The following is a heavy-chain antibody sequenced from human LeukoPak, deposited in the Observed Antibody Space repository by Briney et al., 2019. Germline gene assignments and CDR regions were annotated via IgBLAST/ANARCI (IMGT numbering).Heavy chain of an antibody. CDR1: GGSISSSW. V-gene: IGHV4-4*02. Sequence: SGTLSLTCAVSGGSISSSWWSWVRQPPGKGLEWIGEIFHSGSTNYNPSLKSRVTISVDKSKSHFSLELTSVTAADTAVYYCASGYSRSTFDYWGQGTLVTVSS. J-gene: IGHJ4*02. CDR2: IFHSGST. CDR3: ASGYSRSTFDY. D-gene: IGHD5-12*01.